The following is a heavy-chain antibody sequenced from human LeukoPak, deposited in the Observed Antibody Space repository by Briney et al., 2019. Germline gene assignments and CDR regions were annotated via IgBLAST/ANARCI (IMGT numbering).Heavy chain of an antibody. CDR3: ARDVGYRSWFDP. Sequence: GGSLRLSCAASGFTFSSHWMHWVRQAPGKGLEWVSYITGSATTTYYADSVKGRFTISRDNGKNSLYLQMNSLRAEDTSVYYCARDVGYRSWFDPWGQGTLVIVSP. CDR1: GFTFSSHW. D-gene: IGHD5-18*01. J-gene: IGHJ5*02. CDR2: ITGSATTT. V-gene: IGHV3-48*01.